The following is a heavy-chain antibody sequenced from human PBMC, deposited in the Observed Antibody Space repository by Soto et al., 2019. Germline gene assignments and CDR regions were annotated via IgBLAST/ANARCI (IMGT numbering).Heavy chain of an antibody. D-gene: IGHD3-16*02. Sequence: EASVKVSCKVSGYTLTELSMHWVRQAPGKGLEWMGGFDPEDGETIYAQKFQGRVTMTEDTSTDTAYMELSSLRSEDTAVYYCATTSPILAARRLGELSLGYWGQGTLVTVSS. CDR3: ATTSPILAARRLGELSLGY. J-gene: IGHJ4*02. V-gene: IGHV1-24*01. CDR1: GYTLTELS. CDR2: FDPEDGET.